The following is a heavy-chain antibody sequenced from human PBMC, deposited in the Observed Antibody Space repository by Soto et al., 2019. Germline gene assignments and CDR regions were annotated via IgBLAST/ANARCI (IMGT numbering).Heavy chain of an antibody. CDR3: AKGRGSSGSYRAFDY. J-gene: IGHJ4*02. CDR1: GFTFSSYA. V-gene: IGHV3-23*01. Sequence: PGGSLRLSCAASGFTFSSYAMSWVRQAPGKGLEWVSAISAGAVATNYADSVKGRFTISRDNSKNTLYLQMNSLRAEDTAVYYCAKGRGSSGSYRAFDYWGQGALVTVSS. D-gene: IGHD3-22*01. CDR2: ISAGAVAT.